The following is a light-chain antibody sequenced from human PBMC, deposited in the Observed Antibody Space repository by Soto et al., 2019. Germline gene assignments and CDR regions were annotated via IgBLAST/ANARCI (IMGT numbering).Light chain of an antibody. CDR2: AAS. CDR3: QQLNSYPPFT. CDR1: QGISSY. J-gene: IGKJ3*01. V-gene: IGKV1-9*01. Sequence: DIQLTQSPSFLSASVGDRVTITCRASQGISSYLAWYQQKPGKAPKHLIYAASTLQSGGPSRFSGSGSWTEFTLTISSLQPEDFATYYCQQLNSYPPFTFGPGTKVDIK.